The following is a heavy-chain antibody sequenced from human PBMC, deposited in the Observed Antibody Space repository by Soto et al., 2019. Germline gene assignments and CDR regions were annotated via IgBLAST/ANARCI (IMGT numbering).Heavy chain of an antibody. V-gene: IGHV4-61*01. CDR3: ARSKGYCSGGSCYAQH. Sequence: SETLSLTCAVYGGSVSSSSNYYWSWIRQPPGKGLEWIGEMSHSGGTHFNPSLKSRVTISVDTSKNQFSLKLSSVTAADTAVYYCARSKGYCSGGSCYAQHWGQGTLVTVSS. D-gene: IGHD2-15*01. J-gene: IGHJ1*01. CDR2: MSHSGGT. CDR1: GGSVSSSSNYY.